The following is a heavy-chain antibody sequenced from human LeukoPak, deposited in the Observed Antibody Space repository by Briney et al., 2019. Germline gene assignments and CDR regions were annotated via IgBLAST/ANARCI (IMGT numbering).Heavy chain of an antibody. D-gene: IGHD2/OR15-2a*01. J-gene: IGHJ4*02. CDR3: AREGPRGNSQFDY. V-gene: IGHV3-33*08. Sequence: GGSLRLSCVASGFTFSSYGMHWVRQAPGKGLEWVALIWYDGSNKYYADSVKGRPTISRDNSKNTLYLQMNSLRAEDTAVYYCAREGPRGNSQFDYWGQGTLVTVSS. CDR2: IWYDGSNK. CDR1: GFTFSSYG.